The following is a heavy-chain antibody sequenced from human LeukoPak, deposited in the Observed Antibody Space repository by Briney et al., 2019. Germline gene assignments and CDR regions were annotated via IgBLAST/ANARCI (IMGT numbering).Heavy chain of an antibody. Sequence: TSETLSLTCTVSGGSISSGSYYWSWIRQPPGKGLEWIGYIYHSGSTYYNPSLKSRVTISVDRSKNQFSLKLSSVTAADTAVYYCARDIRRPDSSGWPNDAFDIWGQGTMVTVSS. CDR3: ARDIRRPDSSGWPNDAFDI. CDR1: GGSISSGSYY. D-gene: IGHD6-19*01. CDR2: IYHSGST. J-gene: IGHJ3*02. V-gene: IGHV4-30-2*01.